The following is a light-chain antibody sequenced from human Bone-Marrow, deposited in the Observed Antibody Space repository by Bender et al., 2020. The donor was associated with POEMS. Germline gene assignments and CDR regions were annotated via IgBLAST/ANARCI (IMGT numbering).Light chain of an antibody. CDR3: AAWEDSLNGWV. J-gene: IGLJ3*02. V-gene: IGLV1-44*01. Sequence: QSVLTQPPSASGTPGQRVTISCSGSSSNIGTNPVNCYQQLPGTAPKLLIYINNQRPSGVPDRFSGYKSGTSASLAISGLQSEDEADYYCAAWEDSLNGWVFGGGTKLTVL. CDR1: SSNIGTNP. CDR2: INN.